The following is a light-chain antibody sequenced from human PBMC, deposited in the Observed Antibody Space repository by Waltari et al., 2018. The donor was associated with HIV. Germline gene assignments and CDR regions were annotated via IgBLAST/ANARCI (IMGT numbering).Light chain of an antibody. J-gene: IGLJ2*01. CDR1: SSHIATNY. CDR3: AAWDDSLSAWL. V-gene: IGLV1-47*01. Sequence: QSVLTQPPSASGPPGQRVTISCSGSSSHIATNYVSWYKQFPGTAPELVGYPTNQRPLGVPDRFSGSKSGTSASLAISGLRSEDEADYYCAAWDDSLSAWLFGGGTRLNVL. CDR2: PTN.